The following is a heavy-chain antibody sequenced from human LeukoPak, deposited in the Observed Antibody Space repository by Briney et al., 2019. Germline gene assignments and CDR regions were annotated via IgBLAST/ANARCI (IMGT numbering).Heavy chain of an antibody. CDR2: IKSNTDGVTA. D-gene: IGHD3-22*01. J-gene: IGHJ6*03. V-gene: IGHV3-15*01. Sequence: GGSLRLSCAASGFTFSNAWMNWVRQAPGKGLEWVGHIKSNTDGVTADYASPVKGRFTISRDDSKTTLYLKMNSLKTEDTAVYYCTTRRTYYDSSGYSYPYYYYYYMDVWGKGTAVTVSS. CDR3: TTRRTYYDSSGYSYPYYYYYYMDV. CDR1: GFTFSNAW.